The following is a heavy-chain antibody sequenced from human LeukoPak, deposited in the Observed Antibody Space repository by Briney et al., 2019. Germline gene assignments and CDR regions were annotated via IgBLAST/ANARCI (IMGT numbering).Heavy chain of an antibody. CDR2: IIPIFGTA. V-gene: IGHV1-69*05. J-gene: IGHJ4*02. D-gene: IGHD3-22*01. CDR3: ARYYYDSPGEDY. CDR1: GGTFSSYA. Sequence: SVKVSCKASGGTFSSYAISWVRQAPGLGLEWMGRIIPIFGTANYAQKFQGRVTITTDESTSTAYMELSSLRSEDTAVYYCARYYYDSPGEDYWGQGTLVTVSS.